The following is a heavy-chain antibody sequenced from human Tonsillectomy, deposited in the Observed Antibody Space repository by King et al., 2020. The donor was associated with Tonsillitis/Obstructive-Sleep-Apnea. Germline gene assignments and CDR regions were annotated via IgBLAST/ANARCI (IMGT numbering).Heavy chain of an antibody. V-gene: IGHV1-69*01. D-gene: IGHD3-3*01. CDR2: IIPIFGTA. J-gene: IGHJ6*03. CDR3: ARGPHGDYYYYYYMDV. Sequence: QLVQSGAEVKKPGSSGKVSCKAPGGTFSTSAISWVRQAPGQGLEWMGGIIPIFGTANNAQKCQGRVTITADESATSASMELSSLRFEDTAVYYCARGPHGDYYYYYYMDVWGKGTTVTVSS. CDR1: GGTFSTSA.